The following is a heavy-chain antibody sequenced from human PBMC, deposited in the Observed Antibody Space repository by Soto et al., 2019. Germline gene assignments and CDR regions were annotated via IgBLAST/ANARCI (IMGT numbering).Heavy chain of an antibody. V-gene: IGHV1-8*02. J-gene: IGHJ6*02. D-gene: IGHD6-6*01. CDR1: GYTFTGYY. Sequence: ASVKVSCKASGYTFTGYYMHWVRQAPGQGLEWMGWMNPNSGNTGYAQKFQGRVTMTRNTSISTAYMELSSLRSEDTAVYYCAREDIAARPYYYYYGMDVWGQGTTVTVSS. CDR3: AREDIAARPYYYYYGMDV. CDR2: MNPNSGNT.